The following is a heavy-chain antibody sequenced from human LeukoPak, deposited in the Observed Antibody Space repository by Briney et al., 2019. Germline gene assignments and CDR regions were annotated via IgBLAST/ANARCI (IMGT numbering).Heavy chain of an antibody. CDR3: ARDGYYGDYPFDY. J-gene: IGHJ4*02. Sequence: GGSQRLSCAASGFTFSSYSMNWVRQAPGKGLEWVSSISSSSSYIYYADSVKGRFTISRDNAKNSLYLQMNSLRAEDTAVYYCARDGYYGDYPFDYWGQGTLVTVSS. V-gene: IGHV3-21*01. CDR2: ISSSSSYI. CDR1: GFTFSSYS. D-gene: IGHD4-17*01.